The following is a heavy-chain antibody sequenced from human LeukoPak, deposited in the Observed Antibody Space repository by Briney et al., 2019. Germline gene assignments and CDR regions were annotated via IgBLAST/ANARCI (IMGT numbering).Heavy chain of an antibody. D-gene: IGHD3-10*01. CDR2: TYYSGST. Sequence: SGTLSLTCTVSGGSISSYYWSWIRQPPGKGLEWIGYTYYSGSTNYNPSLKSRVTISVDTSKNQFSLKLSSVTAADTAVYYCASWPPMVRGVIFDYWGQGTLVTVSS. CDR3: ASWPPMVRGVIFDY. J-gene: IGHJ4*02. V-gene: IGHV4-59*01. CDR1: GGSISSYY.